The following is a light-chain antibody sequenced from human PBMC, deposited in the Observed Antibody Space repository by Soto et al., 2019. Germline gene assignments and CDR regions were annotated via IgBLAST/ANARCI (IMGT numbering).Light chain of an antibody. CDR1: SSDVGSYNF. Sequence: QSVLTQPASVSGSPGQSITISCTATSSDVGSYNFVSWYQQHPGKAPKVIIYEGTKRPSGVSNRFSGSKSGNTAYLTISGLQAEDEADYYCCSYAGDSTPYVFGTGTKVTVL. J-gene: IGLJ1*01. CDR3: CSYAGDSTPYV. CDR2: EGT. V-gene: IGLV2-23*01.